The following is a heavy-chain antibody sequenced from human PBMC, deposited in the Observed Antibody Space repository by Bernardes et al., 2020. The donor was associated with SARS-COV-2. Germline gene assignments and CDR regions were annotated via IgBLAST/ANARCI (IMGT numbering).Heavy chain of an antibody. J-gene: IGHJ4*02. V-gene: IGHV4-34*01. CDR1: GGSFSGYY. D-gene: IGHD3-22*01. CDR2: INLSGFT. CDR3: ARNDYYDSSGYSPAY. Sequence: SETLSLTCAVYGGSFSGYYWSWIRQPPGKGLEWIGEINLSGFTNYNPSLKSRVTISLDTSKNQFSLRLTPVTAADTALYYCARNDYYDSSGYSPAYWGQGTLVTVSS.